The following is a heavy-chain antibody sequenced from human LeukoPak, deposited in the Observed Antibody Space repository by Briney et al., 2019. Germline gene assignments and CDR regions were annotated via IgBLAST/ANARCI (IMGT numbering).Heavy chain of an antibody. V-gene: IGHV1-18*01. CDR3: ARYSSGWYHFDS. D-gene: IGHD6-19*01. CDR1: GYTFTSHG. J-gene: IGHJ4*02. CDR2: ISAYNGNT. Sequence: ASVKVSCKASGYTFTSHGISWVRQAPGQGLEWMGWISAYNGNTNYAQKLQGRVTMTTDTSTSTAYMELRRLRSGDTAVYYCARYSSGWYHFDSWGQGTLVTVSS.